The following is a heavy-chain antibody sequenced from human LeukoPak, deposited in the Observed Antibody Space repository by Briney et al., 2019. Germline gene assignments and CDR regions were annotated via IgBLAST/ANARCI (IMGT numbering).Heavy chain of an antibody. CDR3: ARPKAVVEIATSKTHFGYYFDY. J-gene: IGHJ4*02. CDR1: GFTFSSYA. Sequence: GRSLRLSCAASGFTFSSYAMHWVRQAPGKGLEWVAVISYNGSNKYYADSVKGRFTISRDNSKNTLYLQMNSLRAEDTAVYYCARPKAVVEIATSKTHFGYYFDYWGQGTLVTVSS. CDR2: ISYNGSNK. V-gene: IGHV3-30*04. D-gene: IGHD5-24*01.